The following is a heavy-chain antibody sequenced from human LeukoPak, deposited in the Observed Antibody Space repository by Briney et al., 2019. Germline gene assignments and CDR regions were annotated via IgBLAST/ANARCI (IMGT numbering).Heavy chain of an antibody. V-gene: IGHV3-30*18. CDR2: ISYDGSNK. Sequence: PGGSLRLSCAASGFTFSSYGMHWVRQAPGKGLEWVAVISYDGSNKYYADSVKCRFTISRDNSKNTLYLQMNSLRAEDTAVYYCAKVYDGTYAYPLDYWGQGTLVTVSS. J-gene: IGHJ4*02. CDR1: GFTFSSYG. D-gene: IGHD1-26*01. CDR3: AKVYDGTYAYPLDY.